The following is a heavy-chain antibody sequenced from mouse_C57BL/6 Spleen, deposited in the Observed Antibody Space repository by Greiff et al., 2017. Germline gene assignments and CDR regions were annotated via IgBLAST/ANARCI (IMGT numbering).Heavy chain of an antibody. V-gene: IGHV1-26*01. CDR3: ASRDYYDPFAY. CDR1: GYTFTDYY. J-gene: IGHJ3*01. CDR2: INPNNGGT. Sequence: EVQLQQSGPELVKPGASVKISCKASGYTFTDYYMNWVKQSHGKSLEWIGDINPNNGGTSYNQKFKGKATLTVDKSSSTAYMELRSLTSEDSAVYYCASRDYYDPFAYWGQGTLVTVSA. D-gene: IGHD2-4*01.